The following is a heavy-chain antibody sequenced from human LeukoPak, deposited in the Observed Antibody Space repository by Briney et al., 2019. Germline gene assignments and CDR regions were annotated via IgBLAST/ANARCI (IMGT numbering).Heavy chain of an antibody. V-gene: IGHV2-26*01. J-gene: IGHJ2*01. D-gene: IGHD1-26*01. Sequence: ETLSLTCTVSGGSISSYYWSWIRQPPGKALEWLAHIFSNDEKSYSTSLKSRLTISKDTSKSQVVLTMTNMDPVDTATYYCARITGRYGTGYFDLWGRGTLVTVSS. CDR1: GGSISSYYW. CDR2: IFSNDEK. CDR3: ARITGRYGTGYFDL.